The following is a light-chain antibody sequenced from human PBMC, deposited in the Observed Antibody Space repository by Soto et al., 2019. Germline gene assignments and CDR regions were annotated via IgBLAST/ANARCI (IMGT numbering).Light chain of an antibody. Sequence: SYEPTQPPSGSVAPGQTGRITCGGKNIGSKSVHWYQQKPGQAPVLVVHDDSDRPSGIPERLSGSNAGNTATLTISRVEAGDEADYYCQVWDSGSDPHVVFGGGTQLTVL. V-gene: IGLV3-21*02. CDR3: QVWDSGSDPHVV. CDR1: NIGSKS. J-gene: IGLJ2*01. CDR2: DDS.